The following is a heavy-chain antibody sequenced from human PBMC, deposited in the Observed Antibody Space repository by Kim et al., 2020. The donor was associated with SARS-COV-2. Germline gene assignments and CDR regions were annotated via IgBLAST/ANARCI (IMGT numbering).Heavy chain of an antibody. CDR1: GFTFSSYA. V-gene: IGHV3-23*01. D-gene: IGHD4-17*01. CDR2: ISGSGGST. Sequence: GGSLRLSCAASGFTFSSYAMSWVRQAPGKGLEWVSAISGSGGSTYYADSVKGRFTISRDNSKNTLYLQMNSLRAEDTAVYYCAKLKGMTTVKTTGLYFDYGGQGTLVTVSS. CDR3: AKLKGMTTVKTTGLYFDY. J-gene: IGHJ4*02.